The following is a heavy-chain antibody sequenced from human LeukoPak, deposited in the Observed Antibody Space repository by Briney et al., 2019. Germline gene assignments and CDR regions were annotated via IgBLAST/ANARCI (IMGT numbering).Heavy chain of an antibody. CDR2: INHSGST. Sequence: SETLSLTCAVYGGSFSGYYWSWIRQPPGKGLEWIGEINHSGSTNYNPSLKSRVTISVDTSKNQFSLKLSSVTAADTAVYYCARHITRGNYPVCFDYWGQGILVTVSS. D-gene: IGHD1-7*01. J-gene: IGHJ4*02. V-gene: IGHV4-34*01. CDR3: ARHITRGNYPVCFDY. CDR1: GGSFSGYY.